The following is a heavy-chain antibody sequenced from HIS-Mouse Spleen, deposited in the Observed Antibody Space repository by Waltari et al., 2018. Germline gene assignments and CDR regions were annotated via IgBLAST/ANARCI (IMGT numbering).Heavy chain of an antibody. D-gene: IGHD5-12*01. Sequence: EVQLVETGGVWIRPVGSLRRSFAASGFTLDPAHMSWVRQAPGKGLEGVSVIYSGGSTYYADSVKGRFTISRDNSKNTLYLQMNSLRAEDTAVYYCARVDIVATIDYWGQGTLVTVSS. V-gene: IGHV3-53*02. J-gene: IGHJ4*02. CDR1: GFTLDPAH. CDR3: ARVDIVATIDY. CDR2: IYSGGST.